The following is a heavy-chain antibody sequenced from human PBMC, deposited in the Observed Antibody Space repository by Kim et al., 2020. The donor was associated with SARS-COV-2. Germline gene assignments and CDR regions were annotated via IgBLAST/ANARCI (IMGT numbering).Heavy chain of an antibody. J-gene: IGHJ5*02. Sequence: KFQGRVTMTEDTSTDTAYMELSSLRSEDTAVYYCATGGLFPFRGINWFDPWGQGTLVTVSS. D-gene: IGHD2-21*02. V-gene: IGHV1-24*01. CDR3: ATGGLFPFRGINWFDP.